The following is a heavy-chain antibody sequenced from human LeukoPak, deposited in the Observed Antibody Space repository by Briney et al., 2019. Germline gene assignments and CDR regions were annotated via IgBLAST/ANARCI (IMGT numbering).Heavy chain of an antibody. D-gene: IGHD3-9*01. CDR1: GYTFSNYG. V-gene: IGHV1-18*01. CDR2: VSAQNNNT. Sequence: GASVKVSCKTSGYTFSNYGITWVRQAPGQGLEWMGWVSAQNNNTGYAQKFQGRVTVTTDTSTNTAYMELRSLKPDDTAVYYCARDVRYFDWLSPASYFDYWGQGSLVTVSS. CDR3: ARDVRYFDWLSPASYFDY. J-gene: IGHJ4*02.